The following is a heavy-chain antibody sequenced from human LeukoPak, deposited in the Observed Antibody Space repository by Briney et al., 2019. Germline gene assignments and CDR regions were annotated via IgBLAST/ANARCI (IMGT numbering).Heavy chain of an antibody. J-gene: IGHJ4*02. CDR3: ARVHYDYVWGSYYRPPPSDY. Sequence: GRSLRLSCAASGFTFSSYWMSWVRQAPEKGLEWVANIKQDGSEKYYVDSVKGRFTISRDNAKNSLYLQMNSLRAEDTAVYYCARVHYDYVWGSYYRPPPSDYWGQGTLVTVSS. CDR2: IKQDGSEK. D-gene: IGHD3-16*01. V-gene: IGHV3-7*03. CDR1: GFTFSSYW.